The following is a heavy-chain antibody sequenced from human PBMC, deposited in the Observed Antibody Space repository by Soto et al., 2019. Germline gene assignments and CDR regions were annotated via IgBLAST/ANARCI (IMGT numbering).Heavy chain of an antibody. Sequence: PGGSLRLSCAASGFTFSNAGMNWVRQAPGKGLEWVGRIKSKTDGGTTDYAAPGKGRFTISRDDSKNTLYLQMNSLKTEDTAVYYCTTLSITIFGVVLMDLWGQGTTVTVPS. V-gene: IGHV3-15*07. CDR3: TTLSITIFGVVLMDL. CDR2: IKSKTDGGTT. CDR1: GFTFSNAG. J-gene: IGHJ6*02. D-gene: IGHD3-3*01.